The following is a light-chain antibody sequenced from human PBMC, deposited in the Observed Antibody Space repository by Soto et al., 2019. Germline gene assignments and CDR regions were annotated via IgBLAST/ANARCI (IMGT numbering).Light chain of an antibody. J-gene: IGKJ1*01. CDR3: QQYNNWPWT. CDR2: GAS. Sequence: EIVITQSPATLSVSPGERATLSCRASQSVSSNLAWYKQKPGQAPRLLIYGASTRATGIPARFSGSGSGTEFTLTISSLQSEDFAVYHCQQYNNWPWTFGQGTKVDIK. V-gene: IGKV3-15*01. CDR1: QSVSSN.